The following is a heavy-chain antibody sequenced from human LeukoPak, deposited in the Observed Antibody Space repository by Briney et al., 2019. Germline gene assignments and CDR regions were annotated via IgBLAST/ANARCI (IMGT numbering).Heavy chain of an antibody. Sequence: RTGGSLRLSCAASGFTFDDYGMSWVRQAPGKGLEWVSGINWNGGSTGYADSVKGRFTISRDNAKNSLYLQMNSLRAEDTALYYCARSVFFDWTDSNWFDPWGQGTLVTVSS. V-gene: IGHV3-20*04. J-gene: IGHJ5*02. CDR2: INWNGGST. CDR1: GFTFDDYG. CDR3: ARSVFFDWTDSNWFDP. D-gene: IGHD3-9*01.